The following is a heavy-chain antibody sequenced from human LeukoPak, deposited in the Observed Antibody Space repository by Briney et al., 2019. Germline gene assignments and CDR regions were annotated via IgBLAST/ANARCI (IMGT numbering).Heavy chain of an antibody. CDR2: ISSSSSYI. J-gene: IGHJ4*02. D-gene: IGHD5-24*01. Sequence: GGSLRLSCAASGFTFSSYDMSWVRQAPGKGLEWVSSISSSSSYIYYADSVKGRFSISRDNAKNSLYLQMNSLRAEDTAVYYCARDQGKGRWLQLTMRGGSLDYWGQGTLVTVSS. CDR1: GFTFSSYD. V-gene: IGHV3-21*01. CDR3: ARDQGKGRWLQLTMRGGSLDY.